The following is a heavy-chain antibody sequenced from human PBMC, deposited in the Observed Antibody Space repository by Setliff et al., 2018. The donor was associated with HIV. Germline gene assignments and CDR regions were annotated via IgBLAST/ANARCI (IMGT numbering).Heavy chain of an antibody. J-gene: IGHJ3*02. CDR2: IYHSGNT. CDR1: GDSISSDFY. CDR3: ARGQGCGGGCHYAFEM. Sequence: PSETLSLTCTVSGDSISSDFYWGWIRQPPGKGLEWIGSIYHSGNTYYMPSLQSRVTISVDMSKDQFSLNLNSVTAADTAVYYCARGQGCGGGCHYAFEMWGQGTVVTVSS. V-gene: IGHV4-38-2*02. D-gene: IGHD2-21*02.